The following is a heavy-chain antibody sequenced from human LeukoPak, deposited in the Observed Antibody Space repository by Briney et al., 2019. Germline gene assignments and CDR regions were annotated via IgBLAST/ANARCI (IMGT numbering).Heavy chain of an antibody. Sequence: GGSLRLSCAASGFTFSRYGMHWVRQAPGKGLEWVAVIWYDGSNKYYADSVKGRFTISRDNSKNTLYLQMNSLRAEDTAVYYCAKSPGGIAAAGTELWYYYYYMDVWGKGTTLTV. V-gene: IGHV3-33*06. CDR3: AKSPGGIAAAGTELWYYYYYMDV. J-gene: IGHJ6*03. CDR2: IWYDGSNK. D-gene: IGHD6-13*01. CDR1: GFTFSRYG.